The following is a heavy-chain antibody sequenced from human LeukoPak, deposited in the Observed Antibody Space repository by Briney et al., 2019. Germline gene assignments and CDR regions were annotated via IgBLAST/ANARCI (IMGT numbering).Heavy chain of an antibody. V-gene: IGHV4-31*03. J-gene: IGHJ5*02. D-gene: IGHD4-17*01. CDR2: IYYSGST. Sequence: PSQTLSLTCTVSGGSISSGGYYWSWIRQHPGKGLEWIGSIYYSGSTYYNPSLKSRVTISVDTSKNQFSLKLSSVTAADTAVYYCARGAQDIYGDYVPWFDPWGQGTLVTVSS. CDR1: GGSISSGGYY. CDR3: ARGAQDIYGDYVPWFDP.